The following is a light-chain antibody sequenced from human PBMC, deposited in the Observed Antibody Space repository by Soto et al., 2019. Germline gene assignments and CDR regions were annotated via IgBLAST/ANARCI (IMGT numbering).Light chain of an antibody. Sequence: DIQMTQSPSSLSASVGDRVTITCQASQNINNYLNWYQQKPGRAPKLLIYDASNLEAGVPSRFRGSGSGTDFTLTISNVQPEDFAIYYCQQSYRSPITFGQGTRLEIK. J-gene: IGKJ5*01. CDR2: DAS. CDR3: QQSYRSPIT. CDR1: QNINNY. V-gene: IGKV1-33*01.